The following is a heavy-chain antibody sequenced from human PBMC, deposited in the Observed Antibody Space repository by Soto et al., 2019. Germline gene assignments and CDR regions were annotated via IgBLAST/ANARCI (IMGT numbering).Heavy chain of an antibody. V-gene: IGHV1-18*01. J-gene: IGHJ5*02. D-gene: IGHD2-2*01. CDR1: GYTFTSYG. CDR2: ISAYNGNT. Sequence: QLQLVQSGAEVKKPGASVTVSCKPSGYTFTSYGVSWVRQAPGQGLEWMGWISAYNGNTNYAQKFRGRFIMTTDTSTSTAYMELRSLRSDDTAVYYCARDLAWGGDCNTVSCYAKNWLDPWGQGSLVTVSS. CDR3: ARDLAWGGDCNTVSCYAKNWLDP.